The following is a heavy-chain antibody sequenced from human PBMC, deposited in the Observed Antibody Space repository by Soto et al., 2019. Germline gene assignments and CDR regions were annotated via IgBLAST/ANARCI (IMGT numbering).Heavy chain of an antibody. CDR3: ARDKSTGYAKFLENRDV. D-gene: IGHD3-3*01. CDR2: IYSGGIT. Sequence: PGGSLRLSCAASGLNVSNNCMNWVRQAPGKGLEWVSVIYSGGITYYADSVKGRFTISRDNSKNTLFLQMNSLRAEDTALYYCARDKSTGYAKFLENRDVGGKGTTVTVS. J-gene: IGHJ6*03. CDR1: GLNVSNNC. V-gene: IGHV3-66*01.